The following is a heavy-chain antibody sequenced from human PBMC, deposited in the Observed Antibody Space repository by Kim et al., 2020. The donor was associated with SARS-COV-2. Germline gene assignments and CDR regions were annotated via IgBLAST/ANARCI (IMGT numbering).Heavy chain of an antibody. Sequence: TKYSASFQGQVTISVDKSVSTAYLEWNSLKASDTATYYCARIPDFYYGMDVWGQGTTVSV. D-gene: IGHD2-21*01. CDR2: T. CDR3: ARIPDFYYGMDV. V-gene: IGHV5-51*01. J-gene: IGHJ6*02.